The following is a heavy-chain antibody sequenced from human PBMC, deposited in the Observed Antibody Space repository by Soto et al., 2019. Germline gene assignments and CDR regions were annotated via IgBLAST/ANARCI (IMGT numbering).Heavy chain of an antibody. CDR2: MNPNSGNT. CDR3: ARGFRFLGWLDYYYYDGMDV. V-gene: IGHV1-8*01. D-gene: IGHD3-3*01. J-gene: IGHJ6*02. CDR1: GYTFTSYD. Sequence: ASVKVSCKASGYTFTSYDINWVRQATGQGLEWMGWMNPNSGNTGYAQKFQGRVTMTRNTSISTAYMELSSLRSEDTAVYYCARGFRFLGWLDYYYYDGMDVWGQGTTVTVSS.